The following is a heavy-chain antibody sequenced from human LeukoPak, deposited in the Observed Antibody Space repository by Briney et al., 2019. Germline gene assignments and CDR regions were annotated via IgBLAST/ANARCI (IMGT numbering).Heavy chain of an antibody. CDR3: AKDVGKWESLHFFDY. Sequence: GGSLRLSCAVSGFSFSTKFMSWVRQAPGKGLEWISGISGSGASTYYADSVTGRFTISRDNSRNTLYLQMNSLRGDDTAVYYCAKDVGKWESLHFFDYWGQGTLVTVSS. CDR1: GFSFSTKF. CDR2: ISGSGAST. D-gene: IGHD1-26*01. J-gene: IGHJ4*02. V-gene: IGHV3-23*01.